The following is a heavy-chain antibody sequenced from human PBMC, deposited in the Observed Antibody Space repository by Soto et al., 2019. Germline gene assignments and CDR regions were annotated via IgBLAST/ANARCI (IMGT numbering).Heavy chain of an antibody. D-gene: IGHD4-17*01. CDR2: ISGSGYAT. V-gene: IGHV3-23*01. CDR3: AKEETVLVNYYYYYGMDV. Sequence: EVQLLESGGGLVQPGGSLRLSCAASGFTFSSYAMSWVRQAPGMGLEWVSVISGSGYATYYADSVKGRFTVSRDNYNNTVYLQMNSLRAEDTAVYYCAKEETVLVNYYYYYGMDVWGQGTTVTVSS. J-gene: IGHJ6*02. CDR1: GFTFSSYA.